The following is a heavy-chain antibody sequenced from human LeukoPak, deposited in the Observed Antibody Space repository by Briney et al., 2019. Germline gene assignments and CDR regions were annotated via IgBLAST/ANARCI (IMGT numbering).Heavy chain of an antibody. CDR2: NYSGGST. Sequence: GGSLRLSCAASGFTVGNNYMAWVRRVAGQGLGWVSFNYSGGSTYYADSVKGRFSISRDSSKNTMYLQMNSLRVEDTAVYYCAELGITMIGGVWGKGTTVTISS. J-gene: IGHJ6*04. CDR1: GFTVGNNY. D-gene: IGHD3-10*02. V-gene: IGHV3-66*01. CDR3: AELGITMIGGV.